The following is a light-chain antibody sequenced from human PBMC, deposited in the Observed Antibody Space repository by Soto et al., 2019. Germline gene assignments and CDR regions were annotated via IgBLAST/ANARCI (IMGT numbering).Light chain of an antibody. CDR3: QQYGSSPWT. CDR1: QSVSSSY. Sequence: ERVLTQSPGTLSLSPGERATLSCRASQSVSSSYLAWYQQKPGQAPRLLIDVASSRATGIPDRFSGSGSGTDCTLTISRLEPEDFAVYYCQQYGSSPWTFGQGTKVEIK. J-gene: IGKJ1*01. V-gene: IGKV3-20*01. CDR2: VAS.